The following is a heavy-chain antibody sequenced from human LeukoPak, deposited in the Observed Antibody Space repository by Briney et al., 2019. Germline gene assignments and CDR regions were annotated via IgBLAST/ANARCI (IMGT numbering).Heavy chain of an antibody. V-gene: IGHV1-2*02. CDR2: INPNSGGT. Sequence: ASVKVSCKASGYTFTGYYMHWVRQAPGQGLEWMGWINPNSGGTNYAQKFQGRATMTRDATISTAYMELSRLRSDDTAVYYCARDPLAVAGVFDYWGQGTLVTVSS. CDR3: ARDPLAVAGVFDY. J-gene: IGHJ4*02. D-gene: IGHD6-19*01. CDR1: GYTFTGYY.